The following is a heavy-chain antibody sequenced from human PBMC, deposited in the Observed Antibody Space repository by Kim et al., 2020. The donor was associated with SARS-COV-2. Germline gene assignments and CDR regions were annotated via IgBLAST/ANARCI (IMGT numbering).Heavy chain of an antibody. D-gene: IGHD2-2*01. CDR2: IKSKTDGGTT. V-gene: IGHV3-15*01. CDR1: GFTFSNAW. CDR3: TTAGIVVVPAASPTYYYYGMDV. J-gene: IGHJ6*02. Sequence: GGSLRLSCAASGFTFSNAWMSWVRQAPGKGLEWVGRIKSKTDGGTTDYAAPVKGRFTISRDDSKNTLYLQMNSLKTEDTAVYYCTTAGIVVVPAASPTYYYYGMDVWGQGTTVTVSS.